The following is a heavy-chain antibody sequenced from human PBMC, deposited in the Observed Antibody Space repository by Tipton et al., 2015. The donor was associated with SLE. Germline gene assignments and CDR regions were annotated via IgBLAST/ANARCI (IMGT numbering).Heavy chain of an antibody. CDR1: GGTFSSYA. Sequence: QSGAEVKKPGSSVKVSCKASGGTFSSYAISWVRQAPGQGLEWMGGIIPIFGTANYAQKFQGRVTITTDESTSTAYVELSSLRSEDTAVYYCARDIAVAGHYYYYGMDVWNQGTTVTVSS. D-gene: IGHD6-19*01. V-gene: IGHV1-69*05. J-gene: IGHJ6*02. CDR3: ARDIAVAGHYYYYGMDV. CDR2: IIPIFGTA.